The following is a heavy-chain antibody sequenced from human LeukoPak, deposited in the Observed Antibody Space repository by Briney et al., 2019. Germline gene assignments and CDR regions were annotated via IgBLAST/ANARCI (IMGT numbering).Heavy chain of an antibody. CDR1: GGSISTSNYY. D-gene: IGHD3-10*01. V-gene: IGHV4-61*01. J-gene: IGHJ5*02. Sequence: SETLSLTCTVSGGSISTSNYYWSWIRQPPGKGLEWIGYIYYSGSTNYNPSLKSRVTISVDTSKNQFSLKLSSVTAADTAVYYCARVLPYYYGSGSLVWFDPWGQGTLVTVSS. CDR2: IYYSGST. CDR3: ARVLPYYYGSGSLVWFDP.